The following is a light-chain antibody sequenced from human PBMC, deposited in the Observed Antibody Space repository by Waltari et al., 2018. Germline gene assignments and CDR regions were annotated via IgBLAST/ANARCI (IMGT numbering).Light chain of an antibody. Sequence: QSALTQPASVSGSPGQSITISCTGTSSDVGSYNLVSRYQQHPGKAPKLMIYEGSKRPSGVSNRFSGSKYGNTSSLTISGIQAEDEADYYCCSYAGSSYVVFGGGTKLTVL. CDR2: EGS. CDR1: SSDVGSYNL. V-gene: IGLV2-23*01. J-gene: IGLJ2*01. CDR3: CSYAGSSYVV.